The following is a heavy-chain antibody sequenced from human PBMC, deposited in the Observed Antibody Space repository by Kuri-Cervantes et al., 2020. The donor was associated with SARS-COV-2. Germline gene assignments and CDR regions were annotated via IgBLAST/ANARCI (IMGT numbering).Heavy chain of an antibody. CDR2: IYWNDDK. CDR3: AHRGLRYFDWLLPFDY. V-gene: IGHV2-5*01. J-gene: IGHJ4*02. CDR1: GFSLSTSGVG. D-gene: IGHD3-9*01. Sequence: SGPTLVKPTQTLTLTCTFSGFSLSTSGVGVGWIRQPPGKALEWLALIYWNDDKRYSPSLKSRLTITKDTSKNQVVLIMTNMDPVDTATYYCAHRGLRYFDWLLPFDYWGQGTLVTVSS.